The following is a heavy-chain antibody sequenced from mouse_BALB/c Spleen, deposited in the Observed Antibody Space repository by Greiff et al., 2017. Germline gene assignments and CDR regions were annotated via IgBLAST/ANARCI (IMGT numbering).Heavy chain of an antibody. V-gene: IGHV5-17*02. J-gene: IGHJ2*01. CDR3: TSYGFAY. Sequence: EVKLVESGGGLVQPGGSRKLSCAASGFTFSSFGMHWVRQAPEKGLEWVAYISSGSSTIYYADTVKGRFTISRDNPKNTLFLQMTSLRSEDTAMYYCTSYGFAYWGQGTTLTVSS. D-gene: IGHD1-1*01. CDR2: ISSGSSTI. CDR1: GFTFSSFG.